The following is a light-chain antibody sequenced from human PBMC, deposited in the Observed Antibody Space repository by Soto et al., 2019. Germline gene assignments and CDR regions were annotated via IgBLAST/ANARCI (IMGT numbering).Light chain of an antibody. V-gene: IGLV1-40*01. CDR2: GNS. J-gene: IGLJ1*01. CDR1: SSNIGADYD. CDR3: QSYDSSLSGYV. Sequence: QSVLTQQPSVSGAPGQRVTISCTGSSSNIGADYDVHWYQQLPGTAPKLLIYGNSNRPSGVPDRFSGSKSGTSASLAITGLQAEDEADYYCQSYDSSLSGYVFGTGTKATVL.